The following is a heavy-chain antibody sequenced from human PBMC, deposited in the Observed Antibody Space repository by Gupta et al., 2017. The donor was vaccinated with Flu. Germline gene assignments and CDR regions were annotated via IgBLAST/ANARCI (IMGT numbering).Heavy chain of an antibody. CDR3: AKGGTVGSLIYYYYNMDV. V-gene: IGHV1-69*14. J-gene: IGHJ6*02. D-gene: IGHD1/OR15-1a*01. Sequence: QVQLVQSGAAVKKPGSAVKVSCRASGGIFSTYAISWVRKAPGQGLEWVGGINPAFGTPNYAQKFQGRVTITADKSTSTAYMELRSLRSGDTAVYYCAKGGTVGSLIYYYYNMDVWGQGTTVTVSS. CDR2: INPAFGTP. CDR1: GGIFSTYA.